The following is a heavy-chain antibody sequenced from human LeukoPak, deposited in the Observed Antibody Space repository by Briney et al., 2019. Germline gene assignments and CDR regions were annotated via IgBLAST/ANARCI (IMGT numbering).Heavy chain of an antibody. Sequence: GGSLRLSCAPSGFTFNTYAMTWVRQAPGKGLEWVSVISGSGGSTDYADFVKGRFTISRDNSKNMVNLQLNSLRAEDTAVYYCAKWGYSNSWSAFDYWGQGTLVTVSS. CDR3: AKWGYSNSWSAFDY. CDR2: ISGSGGST. V-gene: IGHV3-23*01. J-gene: IGHJ4*02. D-gene: IGHD6-13*01. CDR1: GFTFNTYA.